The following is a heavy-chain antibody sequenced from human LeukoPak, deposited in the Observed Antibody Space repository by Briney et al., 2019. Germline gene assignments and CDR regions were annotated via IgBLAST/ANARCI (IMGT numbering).Heavy chain of an antibody. CDR3: ARASSGYYWDFDY. J-gene: IGHJ4*02. CDR1: GDSISSYNYF. V-gene: IGHV4-39*01. CDR2: IYYRGNT. Sequence: PSETLSLTCTVSGDSISSYNYFWGWIRQPPGKGLEWVGSIYYRGNTYYNPSLKSRVTLSADTSKNQFSLKVTSVTSADTAVYYCARASSGYYWDFDYWGQGALVTVSS. D-gene: IGHD3-22*01.